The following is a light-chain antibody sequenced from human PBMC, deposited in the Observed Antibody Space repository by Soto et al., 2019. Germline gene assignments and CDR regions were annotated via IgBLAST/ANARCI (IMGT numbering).Light chain of an antibody. Sequence: QSVLTQPASVSGSPGQSITISCTGTSSDVGGYNYVSWYQQHPGKAPKLMIYDVSNRPSGVSNRFSGSKSGNTASLTISGLQAEXEADYYCSSYTXSSTVVFGGGTKLTVL. CDR2: DVS. CDR3: SSYTXSSTVV. CDR1: SSDVGGYNY. J-gene: IGLJ2*01. V-gene: IGLV2-14*01.